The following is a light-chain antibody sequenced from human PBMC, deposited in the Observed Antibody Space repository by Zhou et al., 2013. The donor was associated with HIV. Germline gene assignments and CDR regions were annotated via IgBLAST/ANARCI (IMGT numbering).Light chain of an antibody. J-gene: IGKJ1*01. CDR2: DTS. V-gene: IGKV1-39*01. Sequence: DIQMTQSPSTLSASVGDRVTLTCRASQNITTYLSWFQQRLGKAPQLLIFDTSTLQGGVPSRFSGSGSGTHFTLTISNLLPEDSATYFCQQSYHLXTFGQGTKVDIK. CDR1: QNITTY. CDR3: QQSYHLXT.